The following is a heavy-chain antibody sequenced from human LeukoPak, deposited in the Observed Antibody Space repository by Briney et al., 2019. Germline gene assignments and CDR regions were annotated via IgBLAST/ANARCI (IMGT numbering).Heavy chain of an antibody. Sequence: GGSLRLSCAASGFTFSSYSMNRVRQAPGKGLEWVSYISSSSSTIYYADSVKGRFTISRDNAKNSLYLQMNSLRAEDTAVYYCARDPSAGKMDYWGQGTLVTVSS. CDR3: ARDPSAGKMDY. D-gene: IGHD6-13*01. CDR1: GFTFSSYS. J-gene: IGHJ4*02. CDR2: ISSSSSTI. V-gene: IGHV3-48*01.